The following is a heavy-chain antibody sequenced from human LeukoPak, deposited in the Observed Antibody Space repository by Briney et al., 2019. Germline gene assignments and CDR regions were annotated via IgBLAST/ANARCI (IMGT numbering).Heavy chain of an antibody. J-gene: IGHJ4*02. V-gene: IGHV4-59*01. CDR2: IYYSGST. CDR1: GGSISSYY. CDR3: ARARTVYGEYYFDY. D-gene: IGHD3-10*01. Sequence: SETLSLTCTVSGGSISSYYWSWIRQPPGKGLEWIGYIYYSGSTNYNPSLKSRVTISVDTSKNRFSLKLSSVTAADTAVYYCARARTVYGEYYFDYWGQGTLVTVSS.